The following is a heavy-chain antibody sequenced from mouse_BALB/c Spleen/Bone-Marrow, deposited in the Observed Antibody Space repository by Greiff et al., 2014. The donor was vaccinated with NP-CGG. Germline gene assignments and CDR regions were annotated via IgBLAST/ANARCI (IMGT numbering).Heavy chain of an antibody. V-gene: IGHV1S130*01. D-gene: IGHD2-14*01. CDR1: GYTFTSSW. CDR3: ARGDPYYRYSDY. Sequence: QVQLQQSGSVLVRPGASVKLSCKASGYTFTSSWMHWAKQRLGQGLEWIGEIHPNSGNTNYNEKFKGKATLTVDTSSSTAYVDLSSLTSEDSAVYYCARGDPYYRYSDYWGQGTTLTASS. CDR2: IHPNSGNT. J-gene: IGHJ2*01.